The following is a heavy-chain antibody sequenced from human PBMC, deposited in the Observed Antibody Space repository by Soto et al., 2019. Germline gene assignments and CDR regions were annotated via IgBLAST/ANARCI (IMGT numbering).Heavy chain of an antibody. Sequence: GGSLRLSCAASGFTFSSYAMSWVRQAPGKGLEWVSAISGSGGSTYYTDSVKGRFTISRDNSKNTLYLQMNSLRAEDTAVYYCAKQTGTTYYDFWSGYSGYWGQGTLVTVSS. V-gene: IGHV3-23*01. J-gene: IGHJ4*02. CDR2: ISGSGGST. D-gene: IGHD3-3*01. CDR3: AKQTGTTYYDFWSGYSGY. CDR1: GFTFSSYA.